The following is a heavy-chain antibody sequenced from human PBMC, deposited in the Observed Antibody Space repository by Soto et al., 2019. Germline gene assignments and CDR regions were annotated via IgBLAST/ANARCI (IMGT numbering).Heavy chain of an antibody. CDR3: AGSSDDGRDN. D-gene: IGHD1-26*01. Sequence: EVQLVESGGGLVKPGGSLRLSCAASGFSLSDYSMNWIRQAPGKGLELVASISSSSSFIHYAESMKVRFTISRDNAKNSLYLQMNSLSAEDTAVYYCAGSSDDGRDNWGQGTLVTVSS. CDR2: ISSSSSFI. J-gene: IGHJ4*02. CDR1: GFSLSDYS. V-gene: IGHV3-21*01.